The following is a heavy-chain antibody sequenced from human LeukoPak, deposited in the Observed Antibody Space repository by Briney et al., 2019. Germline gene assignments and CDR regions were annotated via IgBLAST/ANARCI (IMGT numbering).Heavy chain of an antibody. D-gene: IGHD2-2*01. CDR2: IYTSGST. Sequence: SETLSLTCAVYGGSFSGYYWSWIRQPAGKELEWIGRIYTSGSTNYNPSLKSRVTMSVDTSKNQFSLKLSSVTAADTAVYYCARGPCSSTSCGPYYYYYYYMDVWGKGTTVTVSS. J-gene: IGHJ6*03. V-gene: IGHV4-59*10. CDR1: GGSFSGYY. CDR3: ARGPCSSTSCGPYYYYYYYMDV.